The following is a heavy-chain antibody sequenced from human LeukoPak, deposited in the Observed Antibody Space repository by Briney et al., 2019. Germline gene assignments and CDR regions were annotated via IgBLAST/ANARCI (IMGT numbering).Heavy chain of an antibody. V-gene: IGHV1-8*02. Sequence: ASVKVSCKASGYTFTNFDINWVRQATGQGFEWMGWMNPNTGNAGYAQTFQDRVTITWDASISTAYMDLSSLRSEDTAVYYCARVGYSNSYDYWGQGTLVTVSS. D-gene: IGHD4-11*01. CDR1: GYTFTNFD. CDR3: ARVGYSNSYDY. J-gene: IGHJ4*02. CDR2: MNPNTGNA.